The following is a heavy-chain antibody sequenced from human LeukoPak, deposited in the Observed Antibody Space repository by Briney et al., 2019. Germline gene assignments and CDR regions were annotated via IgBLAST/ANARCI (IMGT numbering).Heavy chain of an antibody. CDR1: GFTVSSNY. D-gene: IGHD3-9*01. Sequence: PGGSLRLSCAASGFTVSSNYMSWVRQAPGKGLEWVSVIYSGGSTYYADSVKGRFTISRDNSKNTLYLQMNSLRAEDTAVYYCAKEYDILTGYYAFDMWGQGTMVTVSS. CDR2: IYSGGST. J-gene: IGHJ3*02. V-gene: IGHV3-53*05. CDR3: AKEYDILTGYYAFDM.